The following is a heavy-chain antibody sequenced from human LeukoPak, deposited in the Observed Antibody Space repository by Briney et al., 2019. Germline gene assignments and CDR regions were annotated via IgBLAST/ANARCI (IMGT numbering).Heavy chain of an antibody. CDR3: AGGYYYGSGSFHRGV. CDR1: GGTFSSYA. CDR2: IIPILGIA. J-gene: IGHJ6*02. Sequence: SVKVSCKASGGTFSSYAISWVRQAPGQGLEWMGRIIPILGIANYAQKFQGRVTITADKSTSTAYMELSSLRSEDTAVYYCAGGYYYGSGSFHRGVWGQGTTVTVSS. V-gene: IGHV1-69*04. D-gene: IGHD3-10*01.